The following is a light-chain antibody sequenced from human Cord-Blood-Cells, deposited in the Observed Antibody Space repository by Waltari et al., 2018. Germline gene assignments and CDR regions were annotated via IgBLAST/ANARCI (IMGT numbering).Light chain of an antibody. Sequence: DIVMTQSPLSLPVTPGEPASISCRSSQSLLHSNGYNYLDWYLQKPGQSPQLLIYLGSNRASGVPDRFSGSGSGTDFILKISRVEAEDVGVYYCMQALQTPHFGQGTRLEIK. CDR3: MQALQTPH. CDR2: LGS. V-gene: IGKV2-28*01. J-gene: IGKJ5*01. CDR1: QSLLHSNGYNY.